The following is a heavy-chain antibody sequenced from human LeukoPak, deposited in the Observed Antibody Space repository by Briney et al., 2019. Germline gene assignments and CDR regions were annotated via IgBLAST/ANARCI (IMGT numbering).Heavy chain of an antibody. V-gene: IGHV1-8*01. CDR2: MNPNTGNT. D-gene: IGHD3-22*01. CDR3: ARAPLGPYYDNSGTTFDY. J-gene: IGHJ4*02. Sequence: ASVKVSCKASGYTFTSYDIYWVRQATGQGLEWMGWMNPNTGNTDYAQKFQGRVTMTRDTSTSTVYMELSSLRSEDTAVYYCARAPLGPYYDNSGTTFDYWGQGALVTVSS. CDR1: GYTFTSYD.